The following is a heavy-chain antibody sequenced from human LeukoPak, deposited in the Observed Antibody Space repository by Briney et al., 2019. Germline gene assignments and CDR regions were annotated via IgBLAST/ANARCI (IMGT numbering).Heavy chain of an antibody. CDR1: GYTFTDYY. V-gene: IGHV1-2*06. Sequence: GASVKVSCKASGYTFTDYYMHWVRQAPGQGLEWMGRINPNSGGTNYAQKFQGRVTMTRDTSISTAYMELSRLRSDDTAVYYCAREGDSSSDGPFDYWGQATLVTVSS. CDR2: INPNSGGT. J-gene: IGHJ4*02. D-gene: IGHD6-13*01. CDR3: AREGDSSSDGPFDY.